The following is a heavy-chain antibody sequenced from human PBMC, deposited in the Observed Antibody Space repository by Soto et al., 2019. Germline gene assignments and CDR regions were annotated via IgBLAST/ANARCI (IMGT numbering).Heavy chain of an antibody. J-gene: IGHJ4*02. CDR3: AKTGGSWIGCFDY. CDR1: GFTFSSYA. D-gene: IGHD2-2*03. CDR2: ISGSGGST. Sequence: XESLRLSCAASGFTFSSYAMSWVRQAPGKGLEWVSAISGSGGSTYYADSVKGRFTISRDNSKNTLYLQMNSLRAEDTAVYYCAKTGGSWIGCFDYWGQGTLVTVSS. V-gene: IGHV3-23*01.